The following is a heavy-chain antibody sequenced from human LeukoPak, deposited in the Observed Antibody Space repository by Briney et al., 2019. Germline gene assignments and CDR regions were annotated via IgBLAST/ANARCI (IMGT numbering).Heavy chain of an antibody. V-gene: IGHV3-53*04. CDR3: ARAANYDINADAFDI. Sequence: PGGSLRLSCAASGFTVSSNYMSWVRQAPGKGLEWVSVIYSGGSTYYADSVKGRFTISRHNSKNTLYLQMNSLRAEDTAVYYCARAANYDINADAFDIWGQGTMVTVPS. CDR2: IYSGGST. CDR1: GFTVSSNY. J-gene: IGHJ3*02. D-gene: IGHD3-9*01.